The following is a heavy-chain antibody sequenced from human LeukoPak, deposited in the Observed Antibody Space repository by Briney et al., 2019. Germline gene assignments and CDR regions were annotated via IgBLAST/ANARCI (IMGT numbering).Heavy chain of an antibody. V-gene: IGHV1-2*04. CDR1: GYTFTGYY. Sequence: ASVKVSCKASGYTFTGYYMHWVRQAPGQGLEWMGWINPNSGGTNYAQKFQGWVTMTRDTSISTAYMELSRLRSDDTAVYYCARAGGNDFWSGLYYYYGMDVWGQGTTVTVSS. J-gene: IGHJ6*02. CDR3: ARAGGNDFWSGLYYYYGMDV. D-gene: IGHD3-3*01. CDR2: INPNSGGT.